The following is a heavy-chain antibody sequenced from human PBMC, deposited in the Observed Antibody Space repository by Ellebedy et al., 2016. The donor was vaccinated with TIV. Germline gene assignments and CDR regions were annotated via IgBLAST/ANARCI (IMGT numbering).Heavy chain of an antibody. V-gene: IGHV3-74*01. CDR1: GFTFSMYW. J-gene: IGHJ4*02. D-gene: IGHD3-22*01. Sequence: GESLKISCAAPGFTFSMYWMHWVRQVPGKGLVWVSRISSDVTGPTYADSVRGRFTISRDNAKNTVYLQMHSLRVEDTAVYYCARGVLNSGYYPDKWGPGTLVTVSS. CDR2: ISSDVTGP. CDR3: ARGVLNSGYYPDK.